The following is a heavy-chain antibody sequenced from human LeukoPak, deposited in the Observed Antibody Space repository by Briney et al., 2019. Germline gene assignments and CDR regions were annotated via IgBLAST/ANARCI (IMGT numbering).Heavy chain of an antibody. CDR1: GFTFSSYA. Sequence: GGSLRLSCAASGFTFSSYAMSWVRQAPGKGLEWVSAISGSGGSTYYADSVKGRFTISRDNSKNTLYLQMNSLRAEDTAVYYCAKGQHPDCSGGSCYSNYYYYYMDVWGKGTTVTVSS. CDR3: AKGQHPDCSGGSCYSNYYYYYMDV. V-gene: IGHV3-23*01. J-gene: IGHJ6*03. D-gene: IGHD2-15*01. CDR2: ISGSGGST.